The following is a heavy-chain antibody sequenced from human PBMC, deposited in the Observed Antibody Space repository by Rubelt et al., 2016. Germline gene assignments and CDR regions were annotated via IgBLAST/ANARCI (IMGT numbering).Heavy chain of an antibody. V-gene: IGHV4-34*01. Sequence: QVQLQQWGAGLLKPSETLSLTCAVYGGSFSGYYWSWIRQPPGKGLEWIGEINHSGSTNYNPSLKSRVTISVDTSKNQFSLKLSSVTAADTAVYYCARYSGYDFREYYFDYWGQGTLVTVSS. D-gene: IGHD5-12*01. CDR2: INHSGST. CDR3: ARYSGYDFREYYFDY. CDR1: GGSFSGYY. J-gene: IGHJ4*02.